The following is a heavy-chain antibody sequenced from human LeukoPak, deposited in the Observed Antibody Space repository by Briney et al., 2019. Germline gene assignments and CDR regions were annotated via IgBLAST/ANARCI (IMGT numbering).Heavy chain of an antibody. D-gene: IGHD5-12*01. V-gene: IGHV3-53*01. CDR3: ARSIVPTPFDY. CDR1: GFIVSDNY. Sequence: GVSLRLSCAASGFIVSDNYMSWVRQAPGKGLEWVSVISSGGTTYYADSVKGRFTISRDNSKNTLYLEMNSLRAEDTAVYYCARSIVPTPFDYWGQGTLVTVSS. J-gene: IGHJ4*02. CDR2: ISSGGTT.